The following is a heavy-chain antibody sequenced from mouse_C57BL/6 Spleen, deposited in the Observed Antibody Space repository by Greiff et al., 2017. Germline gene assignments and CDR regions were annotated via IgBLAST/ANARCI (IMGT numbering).Heavy chain of an antibody. V-gene: IGHV1-81*01. Sequence: QIQLQQSGAELARPGASVKLSCKASGYTFTSYGISWVKQRTGQGLEWIGEIYPRSGNTYYNEKFKGKATLTADKSSSTAYMELRSLTSQDSAVYFCARKDTTVVAYYFDYWGQGTTLTVSS. CDR3: ARKDTTVVAYYFDY. J-gene: IGHJ2*01. CDR2: IYPRSGNT. CDR1: GYTFTSYG. D-gene: IGHD1-1*01.